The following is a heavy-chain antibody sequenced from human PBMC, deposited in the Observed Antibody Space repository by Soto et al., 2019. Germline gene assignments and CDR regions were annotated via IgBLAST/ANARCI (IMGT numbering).Heavy chain of an antibody. Sequence: GGSLRLSCAASGFTFSSYAMHWVRQAPGKGLEWVAVISYDGSNKYYADSVKGRFTISRDNSKNTLYLQMNSLRAEDTAVYYCARCRIAARPVFFDYWGQGTLVTVSS. CDR3: ARCRIAARPVFFDY. D-gene: IGHD6-6*01. V-gene: IGHV3-30-3*01. CDR1: GFTFSSYA. J-gene: IGHJ4*02. CDR2: ISYDGSNK.